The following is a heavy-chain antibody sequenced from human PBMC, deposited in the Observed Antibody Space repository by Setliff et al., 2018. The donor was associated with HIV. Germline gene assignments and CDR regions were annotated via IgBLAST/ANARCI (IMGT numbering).Heavy chain of an antibody. CDR3: PRDSITGTTPAFDY. V-gene: IGHV4-38-2*02. CDR2: IYHSGST. Sequence: SETLSLTCTVSGYSISSGYYWGWIRQPPGKGLEWIGSIYHSGSTYYNPSLKSRVTISVDTSKNQFSLKLSSVTAADTAVYYCPRDSITGTTPAFDYWGQGTLVTVSS. CDR1: GYSISSGYY. J-gene: IGHJ4*02. D-gene: IGHD1-20*01.